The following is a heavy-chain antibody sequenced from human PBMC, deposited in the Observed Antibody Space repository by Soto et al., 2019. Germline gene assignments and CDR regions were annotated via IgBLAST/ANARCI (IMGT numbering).Heavy chain of an antibody. CDR3: ARSHSFDGSIYHYYFDF. CDR2: IYASGAT. D-gene: IGHD3-10*01. J-gene: IGHJ4*02. CDR1: GCSISTYY. Sequence: SETLSLRCAVSGCSISTYYWSWIRQPPGGTLEWIGYIYASGATTYNPSLESRVTMSVDMPNNEFSLELTSLTAADTAVYYCARSHSFDGSIYHYYFDFWGQGTLVTVSS. V-gene: IGHV4-59*01.